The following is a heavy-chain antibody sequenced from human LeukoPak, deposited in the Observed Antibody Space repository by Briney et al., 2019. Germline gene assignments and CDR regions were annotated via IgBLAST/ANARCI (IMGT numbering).Heavy chain of an antibody. Sequence: PSETLSLTCTVSGGSISSYYWSWIRQPPGKRLEWIGYISYSGSTNYNPSLKSRVTISVDTSKNQFSLKLSSVTAADTAVYYCARGGDGYFVYWGQGTLVTVSS. V-gene: IGHV4-59*01. CDR1: GGSISSYY. D-gene: IGHD5-24*01. J-gene: IGHJ4*02. CDR2: ISYSGST. CDR3: ARGGDGYFVY.